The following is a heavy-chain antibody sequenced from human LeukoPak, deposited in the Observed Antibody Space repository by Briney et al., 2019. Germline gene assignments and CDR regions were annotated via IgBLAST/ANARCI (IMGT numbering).Heavy chain of an antibody. D-gene: IGHD6-13*01. CDR2: SYMSGST. Sequence: SETLSLTCTVSVGSISSGNYYYSWIRQSAGKGVEWIGNSYMSGSTRYNPSLMSRVAMSVDTSKNQCSLKISSATAADTAVYYCARDWGIAAATPYYFDHWGQGILVTVSS. CDR3: ARDWGIAAATPYYFDH. J-gene: IGHJ4*02. V-gene: IGHV4-61*09. CDR1: VGSISSGNYY.